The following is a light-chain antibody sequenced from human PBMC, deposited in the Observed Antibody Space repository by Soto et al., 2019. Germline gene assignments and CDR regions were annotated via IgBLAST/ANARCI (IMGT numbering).Light chain of an antibody. CDR3: QQYNNWPVT. J-gene: IGKJ1*01. CDR1: QGVSSN. CDR2: GAS. Sequence: EIVMTQSPATLSVSPGERATLSCRASQGVSSNLAWYQQKPGQAPRLLIYGASTRATGIPARFSGSGSGTEFTLTISSLQSEDFAVYYCQQYNNWPVTFGKGTKV. V-gene: IGKV3-15*01.